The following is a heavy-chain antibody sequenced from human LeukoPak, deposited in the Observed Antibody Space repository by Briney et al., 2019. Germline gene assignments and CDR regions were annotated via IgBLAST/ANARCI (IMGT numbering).Heavy chain of an antibody. V-gene: IGHV3-21*01. Sequence: GGSLRLSCAASGFTFSSYSMNWVRQAPGKGLEWVSSISSSSSYIYYADSVKGRFTISRDNANNSLYLQMNSLRAEDTAVYYCARRGGRIAAAEDYWGQGTLVTVSS. D-gene: IGHD6-13*01. CDR3: ARRGGRIAAAEDY. CDR2: ISSSSSYI. J-gene: IGHJ4*02. CDR1: GFTFSSYS.